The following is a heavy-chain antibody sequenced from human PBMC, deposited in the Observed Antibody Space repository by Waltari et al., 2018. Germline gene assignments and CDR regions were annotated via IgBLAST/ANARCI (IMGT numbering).Heavy chain of an antibody. CDR2: IYHSEST. J-gene: IGHJ3*02. V-gene: IGHV4-39*01. CDR1: GGSISSSTYY. D-gene: IGHD2-8*02. Sequence: QVQLHESGPGLVKPSETLSLTCTVSGGSISSSTYYWGWIRQPPGTGLEWIASIYHSESTYYNPSLKSRVTKSIDPSKNQFSLKLSSVTAADTAVYYCARQESTGWPGGLDAFDIWGQGTMVTVSS. CDR3: ARQESTGWPGGLDAFDI.